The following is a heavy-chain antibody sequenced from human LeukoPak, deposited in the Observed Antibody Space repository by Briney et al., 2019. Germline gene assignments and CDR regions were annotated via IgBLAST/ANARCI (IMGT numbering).Heavy chain of an antibody. Sequence: PGGSLRLSCAASGFTFSSYWMSWVRQAPGKGLEWVANIKEDGSETYYVDSVKARFTISRDNAKNSLYLQMNSLRAEDTAVYYCASGYYSGWYIPYYWGQGTLVTVSS. D-gene: IGHD6-19*01. J-gene: IGHJ4*02. CDR3: ASGYYSGWYIPYY. V-gene: IGHV3-7*01. CDR1: GFTFSSYW. CDR2: IKEDGSET.